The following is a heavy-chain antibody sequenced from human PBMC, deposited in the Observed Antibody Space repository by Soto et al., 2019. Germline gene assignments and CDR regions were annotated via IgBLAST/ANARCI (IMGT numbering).Heavy chain of an antibody. V-gene: IGHV3-15*05. CDR1: GFTFSHAW. D-gene: IGHD2-15*01. CDR3: VRDMHLWRLDS. J-gene: IGHJ4*02. Sequence: PGGSLRLSCAASGFTFSHAWMSWVRQAPGKGLEWVGRIKSKSDGGTTDYAAPVKGRFTISRDNAKNTLYLHMNSLRAEDTAVYYCVRDMHLWRLDSWGQGTLVTVSS. CDR2: IKSKSDGGTT.